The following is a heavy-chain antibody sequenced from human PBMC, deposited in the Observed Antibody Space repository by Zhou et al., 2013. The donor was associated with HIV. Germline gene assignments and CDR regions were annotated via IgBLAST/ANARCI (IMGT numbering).Heavy chain of an antibody. Sequence: QVQLVQSGAEVKKPGSSVKVSCKASGGTFSSYAISWVRQAPGQGLEWMGGIIPIFGTANYAQKFQGRVTITTDESTSTAYMELSSLRSEDTAVYYCARDRGYCSSTSCYTSSYYYYYYMDVWGKGTTVTVSS. CDR2: IIPIFGTA. D-gene: IGHD2-2*02. CDR1: GGTFSSYA. V-gene: IGHV1-69*05. J-gene: IGHJ6*03. CDR3: ARDRGYCSSTSCYTSSYYYYYYMDV.